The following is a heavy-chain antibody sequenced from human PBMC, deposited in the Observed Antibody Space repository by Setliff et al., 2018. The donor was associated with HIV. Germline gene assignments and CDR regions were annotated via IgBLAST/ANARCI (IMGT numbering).Heavy chain of an antibody. D-gene: IGHD2-8*01. V-gene: IGHV4-34*01. J-gene: IGHJ1*01. CDR1: GGSFTDYF. CDR3: ARSYNGVSYTWDCPDLSCHRSFHY. Sequence: SETLSLTCAVYGGSFTDYFWTWIRQSPGKGLEWIGEINHSESANYNPSLKSRVTISIDTSKKQFSLGLRSVTGADTAVYYCARSYNGVSYTWDCPDLSCHRSFHYWDQGALVTVSS. CDR2: INHSESA.